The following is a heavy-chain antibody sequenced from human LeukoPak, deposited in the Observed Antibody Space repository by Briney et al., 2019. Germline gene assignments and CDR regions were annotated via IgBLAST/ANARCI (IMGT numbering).Heavy chain of an antibody. D-gene: IGHD3-10*01. Sequence: SETLSLTCAVYGVSFSGYYWSWIRQPPGKGLEWIGEINHSGSTNYNPSLKSRVTISVDTSKNQFSLKLSSVTAADTAVYYCARSTITMVRGVIITPTGFDPWGQGTLVTVSS. V-gene: IGHV4-34*01. CDR1: GVSFSGYY. J-gene: IGHJ5*02. CDR2: INHSGST. CDR3: ARSTITMVRGVIITPTGFDP.